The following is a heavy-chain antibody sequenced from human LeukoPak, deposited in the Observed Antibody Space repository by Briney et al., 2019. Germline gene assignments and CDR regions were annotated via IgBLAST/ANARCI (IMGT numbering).Heavy chain of an antibody. CDR3: ARGRFGGTLYYFDY. V-gene: IGHV1-8*01. CDR1: GYTITSYD. Sequence: ASVKVSCKASGYTITSYDINWVRQATGPGHELMGWMNPNSGNTGYAQKFQGRVTMTRNNSISTAYMELSSLRSEDAAVYYCARGRFGGTLYYFDYWGQGNLVTVSS. D-gene: IGHD1-1*01. CDR2: MNPNSGNT. J-gene: IGHJ4*02.